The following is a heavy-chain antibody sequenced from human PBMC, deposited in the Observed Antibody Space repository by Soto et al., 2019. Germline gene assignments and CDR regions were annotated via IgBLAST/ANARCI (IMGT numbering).Heavy chain of an antibody. V-gene: IGHV1-18*01. CDR2: ISAYNGNT. D-gene: IGHD3-22*01. CDR3: ARTHYDSSGYYRHFDY. J-gene: IGHJ4*02. CDR1: GYTFTSYG. Sequence: QVQLVQSGAEVKKPGASVKVSCKASGYTFTSYGISWVRQAPGQGLEWMGWISAYNGNTNYAQKLQGRVTMTTDTSTSTACMELRSLRSDDTAVYYCARTHYDSSGYYRHFDYWGQGTLVTVSS.